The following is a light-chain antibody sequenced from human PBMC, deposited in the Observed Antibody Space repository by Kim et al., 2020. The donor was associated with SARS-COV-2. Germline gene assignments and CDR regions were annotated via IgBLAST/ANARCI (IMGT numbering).Light chain of an antibody. V-gene: IGKV1-9*01. J-gene: IGKJ4*01. CDR1: QGISTY. Sequence: IQLTQSPSSMSASVGDRVTITCRASQGISTYLAWYQQEPGKAPKLLISAASTLQSGVPSRFSGSGSGTDFTLTINSLQPEDFATYYCQHFHTYPRTFGGGTKVDIK. CDR3: QHFHTYPRT. CDR2: AAS.